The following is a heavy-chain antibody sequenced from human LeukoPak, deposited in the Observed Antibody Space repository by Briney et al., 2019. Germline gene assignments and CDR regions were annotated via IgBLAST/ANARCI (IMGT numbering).Heavy chain of an antibody. CDR2: IYHSGST. D-gene: IGHD4-23*01. J-gene: IGHJ4*02. CDR3: ARLGTPGGWFDY. CDR1: GYSISSGYY. Sequence: SETLSLTCTVSGYSISSGYYWGWIRQPPGKGLEWIGSIYHSGSTYYNPSLKSRVTISVDTSKNQFSLKLSSVTAADTAVYYCARLGTPGGWFDYWGQGTLVTVSS. V-gene: IGHV4-38-2*02.